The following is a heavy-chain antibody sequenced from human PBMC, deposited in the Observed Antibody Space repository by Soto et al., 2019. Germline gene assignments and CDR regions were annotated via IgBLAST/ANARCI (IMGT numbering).Heavy chain of an antibody. V-gene: IGHV3-48*01. CDR2: ISSSSSTI. CDR1: GFTFNRYS. D-gene: IGHD3-22*01. CDR3: ARELEYYDDSSGLDY. Sequence: GGSLRLSCAASGFTFNRYSMNWVRQAPGKGLQWISYISSSSSTIYYADSVKGRFTISRDNAKNSLYLQLNSLRAEDTAVYYCARELEYYDDSSGLDYWGQGTLVTVSS. J-gene: IGHJ4*02.